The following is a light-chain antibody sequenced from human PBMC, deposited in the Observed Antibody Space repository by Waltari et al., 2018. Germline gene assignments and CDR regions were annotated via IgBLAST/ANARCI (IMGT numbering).Light chain of an antibody. CDR2: YDS. Sequence: SYVVTQSPSVSVAPGETARITCGGDNNGSKSVHWYQQRPGQAPVLVISYDSGRPSGIPERFSGSNSGNTATLTISWVEAEDEADYYCLVWHSTIDHQGVFGGGTKLTVL. J-gene: IGLJ2*01. V-gene: IGLV3-21*04. CDR3: LVWHSTIDHQGV. CDR1: NNGSKS.